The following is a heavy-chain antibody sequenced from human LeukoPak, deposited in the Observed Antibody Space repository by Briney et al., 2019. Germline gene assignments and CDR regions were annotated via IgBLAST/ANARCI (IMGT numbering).Heavy chain of an antibody. D-gene: IGHD5-12*01. J-gene: IGHJ4*02. CDR3: ARESHVRDYDYFDY. Sequence: ASVKVCCKXSGYTFTGYYMHWVRESAGHGREWMGGMDPTSGGTNYATTFQGTVTMTSATSISTAYMELSRLRSDDTAVYYCARESHVRDYDYFDYWGQGTLVTVSS. CDR1: GYTFTGYY. CDR2: MDPTSGGT. V-gene: IGHV1-2*02.